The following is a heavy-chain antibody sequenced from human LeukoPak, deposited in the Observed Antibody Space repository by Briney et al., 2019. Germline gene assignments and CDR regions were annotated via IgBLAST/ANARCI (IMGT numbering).Heavy chain of an antibody. J-gene: IGHJ4*02. CDR3: ASAGNRRLQLDY. CDR2: INPNSGGT. V-gene: IGHV1-2*02. D-gene: IGHD1-14*01. CDR1: GYTFTSYD. Sequence: ASVKVSCKASGYTFTSYDINWVRQATGQGLEWMGWINPNSGGTNYAQKFQGRVTMTRDTSISTAYMELSRLRSDDTAVYYCASAGNRRLQLDYWGQGTLVTVSS.